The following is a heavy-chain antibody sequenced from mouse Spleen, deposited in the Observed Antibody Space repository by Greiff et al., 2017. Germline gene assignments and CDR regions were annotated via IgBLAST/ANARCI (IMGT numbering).Heavy chain of an antibody. CDR1: GFNIKDDY. J-gene: IGHJ3*01. D-gene: IGHD2-14*01. CDR2: IDPENGDT. CDR3: TTGRAYYRYDEGAWFAY. Sequence: EVMLVESGAELVRPGASVKLSCTASGFNIKDDYMHWVKQRPEQGLEWIGWIDPENGDTEYASKFQGKATITADTSSNTAYLQLSSLTSEDTAVYYCTTGRAYYRYDEGAWFAYWGQGTLVTVSA. V-gene: IGHV14-4*01.